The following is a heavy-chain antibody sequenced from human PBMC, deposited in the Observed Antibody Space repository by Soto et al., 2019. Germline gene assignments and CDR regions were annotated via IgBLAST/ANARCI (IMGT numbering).Heavy chain of an antibody. CDR1: GGSISSGGYY. CDR3: ARGGYCSSNSCLFDY. Sequence: QVQLHESGPGLVKPSQTLSLTCTVSGGSISSGGYYWSWIRQHPGKGLEWIGYIYYTGSTYYNPSLKSRVNLSVDSSKKQFFLRLSSVTDADKALYYCARGGYCSSNSCLFDYWGQGNLVTVSA. J-gene: IGHJ4*02. V-gene: IGHV4-31*03. CDR2: IYYTGST. D-gene: IGHD2-2*01.